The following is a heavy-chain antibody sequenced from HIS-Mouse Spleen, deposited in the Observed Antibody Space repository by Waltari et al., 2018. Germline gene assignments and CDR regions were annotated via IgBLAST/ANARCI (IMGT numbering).Heavy chain of an antibody. CDR3: ARTYSGSYSGAFDI. V-gene: IGHV3-66*01. J-gene: IGHJ3*02. Sequence: EVQLVESGGGLVQPGGSLRLSCAASGFTVSSNYMSWVLQAPGKGLEWVSVIYSGGSTYYADSVKGRFTISRDNSKNTLYLQMNSLRAEDTAVYYCARTYSGSYSGAFDIWGQGTMVTVSS. CDR2: IYSGGST. CDR1: GFTVSSNY. D-gene: IGHD1-26*01.